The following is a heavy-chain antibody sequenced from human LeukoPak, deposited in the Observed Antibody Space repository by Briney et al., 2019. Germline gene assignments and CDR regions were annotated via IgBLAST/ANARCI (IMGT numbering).Heavy chain of an antibody. J-gene: IGHJ4*02. CDR3: AREAVDYGSGSLDY. V-gene: IGHV4-4*07. D-gene: IGHD3-10*01. Sequence: PSETLSLTCTVSGGSIGSYYWSWIRQPAGKGLEWIGRIHSSTSKNYNPSIKSRVTMSLDTSKNQSSLKVDSVTAADTAIYYCAREAVDYGSGSLDYWGQGTLVAVSS. CDR2: IHSSTSK. CDR1: GGSIGSYY.